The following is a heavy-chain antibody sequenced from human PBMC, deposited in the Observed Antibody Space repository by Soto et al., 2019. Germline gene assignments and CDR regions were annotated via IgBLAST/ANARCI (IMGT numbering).Heavy chain of an antibody. CDR3: ARGHSIHYYHNGLDV. Sequence: GGSLRLSCAASGFTFSSYAMHWVRQAPGKGLEWVAVTSYDGSNKYYADSVKGRFTISRDNSKNTLYLQMNSLRAEDTAMYYCARGHSIHYYHNGLDVWGQGTTVTVSS. CDR2: TSYDGSNK. CDR1: GFTFSSYA. J-gene: IGHJ6*02. D-gene: IGHD4-4*01. V-gene: IGHV3-30-3*01.